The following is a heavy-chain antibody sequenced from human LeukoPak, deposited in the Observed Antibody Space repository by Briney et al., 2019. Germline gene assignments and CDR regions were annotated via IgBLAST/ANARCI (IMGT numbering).Heavy chain of an antibody. CDR2: MYSGGNI. D-gene: IGHD6-13*01. CDR3: ASFRDSSWYAAFDI. Sequence: PGGSLRLSCAASGFTVSDHYMNWVRQAPGKGLEWVSVMYSGGNIYYADSVKGRFTISRDNAKNSLYLQMISLRAEDTAVYYCASFRDSSWYAAFDIWGQGTMVTVSS. CDR1: GFTVSDHY. V-gene: IGHV3-53*01. J-gene: IGHJ3*02.